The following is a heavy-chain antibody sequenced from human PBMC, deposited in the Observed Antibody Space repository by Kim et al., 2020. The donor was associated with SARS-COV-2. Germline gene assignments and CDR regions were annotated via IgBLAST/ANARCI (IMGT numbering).Heavy chain of an antibody. J-gene: IGHJ4*02. CDR3: ARGSLYSSGWYADLDY. D-gene: IGHD6-19*01. CDR2: IFSGGRT. V-gene: IGHV3-53*01. CDR1: GFVVSANY. Sequence: GGSLRLSCAASGFVVSANYMVWVRQAPGKGLEWVSLIFSGGRTFYADSVRGRFIISRDNSKNTLYLQMNNLRAEDTAMYYCARGSLYSSGWYADLDYWGQGTQVTVSS.